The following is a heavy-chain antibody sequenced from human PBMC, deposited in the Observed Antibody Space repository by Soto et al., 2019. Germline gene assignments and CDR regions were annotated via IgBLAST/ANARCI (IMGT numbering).Heavy chain of an antibody. Sequence: GESLKISCKGSGYSFTSYWIGWVRQMPGKGLEWMGIIYPGDSDTRYSPSFQGQVTISAHKSISTPYLQWSSPKASDTAMYYCARVSSYSSSWYGYYYYGMDVWGQGTTVTVSS. CDR1: GYSFTSYW. CDR3: ARVSSYSSSWYGYYYYGMDV. J-gene: IGHJ6*02. CDR2: IYPGDSDT. D-gene: IGHD6-13*01. V-gene: IGHV5-51*01.